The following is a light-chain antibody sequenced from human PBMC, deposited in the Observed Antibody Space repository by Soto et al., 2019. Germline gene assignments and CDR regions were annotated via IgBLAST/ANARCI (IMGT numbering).Light chain of an antibody. CDR2: GAS. V-gene: IGKV3-15*01. Sequence: EIVMTQSPATLSVSPGERATLSCRASQSVSRNLAWYQQKPGQAPRPLIYGASTRATGIPARFSGSGSGTEFTLTISSLQSEDFAVYYCHQFNNWPITFGQGTRLEIK. CDR1: QSVSRN. CDR3: HQFNNWPIT. J-gene: IGKJ5*01.